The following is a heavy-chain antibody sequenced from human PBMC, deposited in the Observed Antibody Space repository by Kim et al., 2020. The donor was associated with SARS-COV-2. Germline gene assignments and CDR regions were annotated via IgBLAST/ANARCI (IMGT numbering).Heavy chain of an antibody. CDR3: MATSHPSDI. Sequence: GNTKYYQKFQGRVTIARDTSASVSYLELSSLRSDDTAVYYCMATSHPSDIWGQGTMVTVSS. CDR2: GNT. J-gene: IGHJ3*02. V-gene: IGHV1-3*01.